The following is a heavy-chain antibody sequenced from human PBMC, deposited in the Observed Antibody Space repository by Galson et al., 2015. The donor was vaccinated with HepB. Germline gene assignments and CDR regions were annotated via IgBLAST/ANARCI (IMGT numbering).Heavy chain of an antibody. V-gene: IGHV3-33*01. D-gene: IGHD1-26*01. CDR2: IWYDGSNK. CDR3: ARGQLIVGATTYYYGMDV. Sequence: SLRLSCAASGFTFSSYGMHWVRQAPGKGLEWVAVIWYDGSNKYYADSVKGRFTISRDNSKNTLYLQMNSLRAEDTAVYYCARGQLIVGATTYYYGMDVWGQGTTVTVSS. J-gene: IGHJ6*02. CDR1: GFTFSSYG.